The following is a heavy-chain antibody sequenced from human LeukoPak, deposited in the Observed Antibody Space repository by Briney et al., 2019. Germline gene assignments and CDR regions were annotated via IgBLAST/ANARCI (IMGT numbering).Heavy chain of an antibody. CDR2: IYHSGST. J-gene: IGHJ6*03. CDR1: GYSITSGYY. V-gene: IGHV4-38-2*01. Sequence: SETLSLTCAVSGYSITSGYYWGWIRQPPGKGLEWIGTIYHSGSTYYNPSLKSRVIVSVDTSKNQFSLKLSSVTAADTAVYYCVRSPYYYYHMDVWGKGTSVTVSS. CDR3: VRSPYYYYHMDV.